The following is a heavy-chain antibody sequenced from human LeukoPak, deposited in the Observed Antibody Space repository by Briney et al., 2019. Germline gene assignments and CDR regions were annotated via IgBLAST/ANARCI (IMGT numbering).Heavy chain of an antibody. V-gene: IGHV1-24*01. D-gene: IGHD3-22*01. CDR1: GYTLTGLS. CDR2: FDPEDGKT. CDR3: ARDRWERNYYDSSGYYNY. J-gene: IGHJ4*02. Sequence: ASVKVSCKVSGYTLTGLSMHWVRQAPGKGLEWMGHFDPEDGKTIYAQKFQGRVTMTEDTSTDTAYMELRSLRSDDTAVYYCARDRWERNYYDSSGYYNYWGQGTLVTVSS.